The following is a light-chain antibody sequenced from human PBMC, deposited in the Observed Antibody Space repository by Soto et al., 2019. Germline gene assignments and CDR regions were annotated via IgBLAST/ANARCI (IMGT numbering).Light chain of an antibody. V-gene: IGKV3-15*01. CDR1: QSVSSN. J-gene: IGKJ4*01. CDR3: QQYNNWPPELT. CDR2: GAS. Sequence: EIVMTQSPATLSVSPGERATLSCRASQSVSSNLAWYQQKPGQAPRLLIYGASTRATGIPARFSGSGSWTEFTLTISSLQSEDFAVYYCQQYNNWPPELTFGGGTKVEIK.